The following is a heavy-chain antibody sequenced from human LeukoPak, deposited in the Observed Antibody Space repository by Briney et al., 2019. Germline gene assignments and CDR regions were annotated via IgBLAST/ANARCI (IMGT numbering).Heavy chain of an antibody. D-gene: IGHD6-19*01. CDR2: IYYSGST. CDR1: GGSISSHY. V-gene: IGHV4-59*11. Sequence: SETLSLTCTVSGGSISSHYWSWIRQPPGKGLEWIGYIYYSGSTNYNPSLKSRVTISVDTSKNQFSLKLSSVTAADTAVYYCAGSIAVAGIGPNRNWFDPWGQGTLVTVSS. J-gene: IGHJ5*02. CDR3: AGSIAVAGIGPNRNWFDP.